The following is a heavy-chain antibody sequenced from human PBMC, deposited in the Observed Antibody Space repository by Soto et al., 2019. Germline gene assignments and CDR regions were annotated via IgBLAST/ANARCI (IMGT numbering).Heavy chain of an antibody. CDR1: GFTFSGSA. V-gene: IGHV3-73*01. CDR2: IRSKANSYAT. D-gene: IGHD3-10*01. Sequence: GGSLRLSCAASGFTFSGSAMHWVRQASGKGLEWVGRIRSKANSYATAYAASVKGRFTISRDDSKNTAYLQMNSLKTEDTAVYYCTRPGLWFGELFYYMDVWGKGTTVTVSS. J-gene: IGHJ6*03. CDR3: TRPGLWFGELFYYMDV.